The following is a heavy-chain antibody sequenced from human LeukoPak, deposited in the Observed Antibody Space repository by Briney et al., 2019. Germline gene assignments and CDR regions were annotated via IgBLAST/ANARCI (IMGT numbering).Heavy chain of an antibody. CDR3: ARVVTAMDHFDY. CDR2: ISAYSGNT. V-gene: IGHV1-18*01. Sequence: ASVKVSCKASGYTFTTYGISWVRQAPGQGLEWMGWISAYSGNTNYAQKVQGRVTMTTHTSTSTAYMELRSLRSDDAAVYYCARVVTAMDHFDYWGQGTLVTVSS. D-gene: IGHD2-21*02. J-gene: IGHJ4*02. CDR1: GYTFTTYG.